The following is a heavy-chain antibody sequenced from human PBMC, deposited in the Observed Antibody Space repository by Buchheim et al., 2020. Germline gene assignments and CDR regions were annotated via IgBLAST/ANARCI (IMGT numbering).Heavy chain of an antibody. V-gene: IGHV3-30*02. CDR1: GFTFSSYG. CDR3: AKDLRITIFGVVQVGGYGMDV. Sequence: QVQLVESGGGVVQPGRSLRLSCAASGFTFSSYGMHWVRQAPGKGLEWVAFIRYDGSNKYYADSVKGRFTISRDNSKKPLYLQMNSLRAEDTAVYYCAKDLRITIFGVVQVGGYGMDVWGQGTT. D-gene: IGHD3-3*01. J-gene: IGHJ6*02. CDR2: IRYDGSNK.